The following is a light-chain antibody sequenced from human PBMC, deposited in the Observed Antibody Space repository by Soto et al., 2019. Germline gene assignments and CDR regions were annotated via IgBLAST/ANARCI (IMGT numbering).Light chain of an antibody. CDR1: SSDVGAYNY. CDR3: SSYTSATTYV. V-gene: IGLV2-14*01. J-gene: IGLJ1*01. Sequence: QSALTQPASVSGSPGQSITISCTGTSSDVGAYNYDFWYQQYPGEAPKVIIYDVSHRPAGVSNRFSGSKSGNTASLTISCLQTQDEADYYCSSYTSATTYVFGTGTKVTVL. CDR2: DVS.